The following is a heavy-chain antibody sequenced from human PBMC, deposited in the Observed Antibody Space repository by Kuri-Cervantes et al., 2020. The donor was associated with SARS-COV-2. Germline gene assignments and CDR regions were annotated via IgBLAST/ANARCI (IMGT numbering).Heavy chain of an antibody. Sequence: GESLKISCAASGFTFSSYAMSWVRQAPGKGLEWVSAISGSGGSTYYADSVKGRFTISRDNSKNTLYLQMNSLRAEDTAVYYCAKVGYYDFWSGYSSYYFDYWGQGNLVNGSS. CDR3: AKVGYYDFWSGYSSYYFDY. V-gene: IGHV3-23*01. J-gene: IGHJ4*02. CDR2: ISGSGGST. D-gene: IGHD3-3*01. CDR1: GFTFSSYA.